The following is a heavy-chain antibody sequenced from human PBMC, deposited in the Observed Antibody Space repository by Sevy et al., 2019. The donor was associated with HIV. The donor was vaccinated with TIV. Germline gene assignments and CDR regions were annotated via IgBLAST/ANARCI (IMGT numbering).Heavy chain of an antibody. CDR3: AGGGAPLGYCSGGSCYPGWFDP. Sequence: SETLSLTCTVSGGSISSYYWSWIRQPPGKGLEWIGYIYYSGSTNYNPSLKSRVTISVDTSKNQFSLKLSSVTAADTAVYYCAGGGAPLGYCSGGSCYPGWFDPWGQRTLVTVSS. D-gene: IGHD2-15*01. J-gene: IGHJ5*02. CDR1: GGSISSYY. CDR2: IYYSGST. V-gene: IGHV4-59*01.